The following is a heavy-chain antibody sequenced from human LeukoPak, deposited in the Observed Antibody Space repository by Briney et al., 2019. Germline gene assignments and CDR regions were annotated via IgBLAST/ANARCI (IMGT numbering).Heavy chain of an antibody. Sequence: PGGSLRLSCAASGFTFSSYAMSWVRQAPGKGLEWVSAISGSGGSTYYADSVKGRFTISRDNSKNTLYLQMNSLRAEDTAVYYCANGRARDGYIEYYFDYWGQGTWSPSPQ. CDR1: GFTFSSYA. J-gene: IGHJ4*02. V-gene: IGHV3-23*01. CDR3: ANGRARDGYIEYYFDY. CDR2: ISGSGGST. D-gene: IGHD5-24*01.